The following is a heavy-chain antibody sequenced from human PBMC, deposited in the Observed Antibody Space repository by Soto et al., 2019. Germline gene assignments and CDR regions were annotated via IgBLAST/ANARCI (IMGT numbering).Heavy chain of an antibody. CDR2: ISYDGSNK. D-gene: IGHD2-2*01. V-gene: IGHV3-30*18. CDR3: AKDLLNEVVPAAMARIALDY. Sequence: PGGSLRLSCAASGLTFSSYGMHWVRQAPGKGLEWVAVISYDGSNKYYADSVKGRFTISRDNSKNTLYLQMNSLRAEDTAVYYCAKDLLNEVVPAAMARIALDYWGQGTLVTVSS. CDR1: GLTFSSYG. J-gene: IGHJ4*02.